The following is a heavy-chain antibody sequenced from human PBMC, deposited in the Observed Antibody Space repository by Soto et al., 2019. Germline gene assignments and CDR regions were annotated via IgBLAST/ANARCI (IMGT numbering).Heavy chain of an antibody. D-gene: IGHD2-15*01. CDR3: ARATDIVVVVAARRSHHYYGMDV. CDR2: IYYSGST. CDR1: CGAISSYY. V-gene: IGHV4-59*01. J-gene: IGHJ6*02. Sequence: PAETLSLTCTVSCGAISSYYWSWIRQPPGKGLECIGYIYYSGSTNYNPSLKRRVTISVDTSKNQFSLKLSSVPAADTAVYYCARATDIVVVVAARRSHHYYGMDVWGQGTTVTVSS.